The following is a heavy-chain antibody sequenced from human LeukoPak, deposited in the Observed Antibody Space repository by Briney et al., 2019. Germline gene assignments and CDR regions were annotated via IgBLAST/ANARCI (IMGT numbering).Heavy chain of an antibody. CDR2: INHSGST. D-gene: IGHD3-9*01. J-gene: IGHJ4*02. V-gene: IGHV4-34*01. CDR3: ASRGDDILTGYYRYFDY. Sequence: SETLSLTCAVYGGSFSGYCWSWIRQPPGKGLEWIGEINHSGSTNYNPSLKSRVTISVDTSKNQFSLKLSSVTAADTAVYYCASRGDDILTGYYRYFDYWGQGTLVTVSS. CDR1: GGSFSGYC.